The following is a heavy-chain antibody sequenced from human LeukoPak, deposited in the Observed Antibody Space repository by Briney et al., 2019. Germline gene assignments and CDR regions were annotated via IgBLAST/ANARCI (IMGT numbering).Heavy chain of an antibody. CDR1: GFTFSSYS. J-gene: IGHJ4*02. Sequence: GGSLRLSCAASGFTFSSYSMNWARQAPGKGLEWVSYISSSSSTIYYADSVKGRFTISRDNAKNSLYLQMNSLRAEDTAVYYCAREREIYGDYFFDYWGQGTLVTVSS. V-gene: IGHV3-48*01. D-gene: IGHD4-17*01. CDR3: AREREIYGDYFFDY. CDR2: ISSSSSTI.